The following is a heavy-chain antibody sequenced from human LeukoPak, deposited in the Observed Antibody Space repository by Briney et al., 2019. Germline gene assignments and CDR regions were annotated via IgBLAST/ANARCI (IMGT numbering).Heavy chain of an antibody. D-gene: IGHD5-18*01. J-gene: IGHJ4*02. CDR1: GFTFSTYA. V-gene: IGHV3-23*01. Sequence: PGGSLRLSCAASGFTFSTYAMSWVRQAPGKGLEWVSGISGSGSTTYYADSVKGRFTISRDNAKNSLYLQMNSLRAEDTAVYYCARDILPAEMGYSYRGNFYWGQGTLVTVSS. CDR2: ISGSGSTT. CDR3: ARDILPAEMGYSYRGNFY.